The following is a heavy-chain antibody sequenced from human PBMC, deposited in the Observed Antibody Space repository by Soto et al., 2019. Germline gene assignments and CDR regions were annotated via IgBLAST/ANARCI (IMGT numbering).Heavy chain of an antibody. J-gene: IGHJ4*02. CDR3: VSDSRDGSTYY. V-gene: IGHV4-59*08. Sequence: QVQLQESGPGLVKPSETLSLTCTVSGVSISSYYWSWIRQPPGKGLEWIGYMYYSGNTNYNPSLKSRVTISVDTSKTQFSLKLSSVTAADTAVYYCVSDSRDGSTYYWGQGTLVTVSS. CDR1: GVSISSYY. CDR2: MYYSGNT. D-gene: IGHD4-4*01.